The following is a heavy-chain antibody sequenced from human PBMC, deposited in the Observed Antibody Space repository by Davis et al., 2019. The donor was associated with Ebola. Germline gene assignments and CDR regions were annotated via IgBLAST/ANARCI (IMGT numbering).Heavy chain of an antibody. D-gene: IGHD6-19*01. CDR2: IKQVGSEK. V-gene: IGHV3-7*01. J-gene: IGHJ4*02. CDR3: AREGVAVAGTDY. CDR1: GFTFSSHW. Sequence: GESLKISCAASGFTFSSHWMSWVRQAPGKGLEWVANIKQVGSEKYYVDSVKGRFTISRDNAKNSLYLQMNSLRAEDTAVYYCAREGVAVAGTDYWGQGTLVTVSS.